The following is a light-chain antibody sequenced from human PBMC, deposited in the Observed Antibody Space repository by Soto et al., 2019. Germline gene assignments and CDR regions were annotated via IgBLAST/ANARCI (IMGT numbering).Light chain of an antibody. CDR2: AAS. CDR3: HQYNNWPWT. Sequence: ETVMTQSPVTLSVSPGDTATLSCRASQRVSNHFAWYQQKPGQAPRLLIYAASTRAAGVPVRFSGSGSETEFTLTIRSLQSEDFALYYCHQYNNWPWTFGQGTKV. V-gene: IGKV3-15*01. J-gene: IGKJ1*01. CDR1: QRVSNH.